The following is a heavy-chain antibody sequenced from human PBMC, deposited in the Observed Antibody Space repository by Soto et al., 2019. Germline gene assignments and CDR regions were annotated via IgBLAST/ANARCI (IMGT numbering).Heavy chain of an antibody. CDR3: ARSLRYFDWSWVY. CDR1: GGSISSYY. J-gene: IGHJ4*02. Sequence: QVQLQESGPGLVKPSEPLSLTCTVSGGSISSYYWSWIRQPAGKGLEWIGRVYSSGSTNFNPSLKSRVTMSVDTSKNQFSLKLSSVTAADTAVYFCARSLRYFDWSWVYWGQGTLVTVSS. V-gene: IGHV4-4*07. D-gene: IGHD3-9*01. CDR2: VYSSGST.